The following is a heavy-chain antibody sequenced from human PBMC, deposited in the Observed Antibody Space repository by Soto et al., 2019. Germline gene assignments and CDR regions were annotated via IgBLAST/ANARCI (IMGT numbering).Heavy chain of an antibody. CDR3: ARGPPHHY. CDR1: GGSISSGGYS. V-gene: IGHV4-30-2*01. J-gene: IGHJ4*02. Sequence: QLQLQESGSGLVKPSQTLSLTCAVSGGSISSGGYSWSWIRQPPGKGLEWIGYTYHSGNTYYNPSLKSRVTISVDWSTNQFSLTLSSVTAAEAAVYYCARGPPHHYWGQGTLVTVSS. CDR2: TYHSGNT.